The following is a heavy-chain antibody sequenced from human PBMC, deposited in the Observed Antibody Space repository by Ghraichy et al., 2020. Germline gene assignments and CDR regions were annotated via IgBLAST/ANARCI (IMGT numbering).Heavy chain of an antibody. J-gene: IGHJ4*02. D-gene: IGHD4-23*01. CDR2: IWYDGSNK. CDR1: GFTFSSYG. V-gene: IGHV3-33*01. Sequence: GGSLRLSCAASGFTFSSYGMHWVRQAPGKGLEWVAVIWYDGSNKYYADSVKGRFTISRDNSKNTLYLQMNSLRAEDTAVYYCARGYGGNSGAGDYWGQGTLVTVSS. CDR3: ARGYGGNSGAGDY.